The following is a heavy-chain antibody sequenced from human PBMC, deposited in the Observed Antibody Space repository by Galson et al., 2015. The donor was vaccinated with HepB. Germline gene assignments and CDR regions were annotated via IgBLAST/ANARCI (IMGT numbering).Heavy chain of an antibody. D-gene: IGHD3-22*01. Sequence: SVKVSCKASGGTFSSYAISWVRQAPGQGLEWMGRIIPILGIANYAQKFQGRVTITADKSTSTAYMELSSLRSDDTAVYYCAKEQSSGYPSVGAFDIWGQGTMVTVSS. J-gene: IGHJ3*02. CDR2: IIPILGIA. V-gene: IGHV1-69*04. CDR1: GGTFSSYA. CDR3: AKEQSSGYPSVGAFDI.